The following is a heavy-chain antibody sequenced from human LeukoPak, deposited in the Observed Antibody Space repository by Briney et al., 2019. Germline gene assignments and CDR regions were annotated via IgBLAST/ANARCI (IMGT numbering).Heavy chain of an antibody. CDR2: IRYDGSNN. CDR1: GFTFSRYG. CDR3: ARARDVYYYYMDV. J-gene: IGHJ6*03. Sequence: GGSLRLSCAASGFTFSRYGMHWVRQATGKGLEWVPFIRYDGSNNYYADSVKGRFTISRDSSKNTLYLQMNSLRAEDTAVYYCARARDVYYYYMDVWGKGTTVTISS. V-gene: IGHV3-30*02.